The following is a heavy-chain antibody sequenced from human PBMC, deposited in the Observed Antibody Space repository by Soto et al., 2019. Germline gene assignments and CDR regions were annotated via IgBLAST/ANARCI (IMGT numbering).Heavy chain of an antibody. CDR2: IYAGGTT. D-gene: IGHD2-21*01. CDR1: GFTISSIY. J-gene: IGHJ4*02. Sequence: EVQLVESGGGLVQPGGSLRLSCAASGFTISSIYMTWVRQAPGKGLEWLSVIYAGGTTHYADSVKGRFTISRDNSKNMVYLQVNSLRAEDTAVYYCAREVLRGVRESGFGHWGQGAVVVVSS. V-gene: IGHV3-66*01. CDR3: AREVLRGVRESGFGH.